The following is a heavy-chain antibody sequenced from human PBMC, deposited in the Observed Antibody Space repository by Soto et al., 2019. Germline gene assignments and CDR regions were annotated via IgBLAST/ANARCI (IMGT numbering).Heavy chain of an antibody. J-gene: IGHJ5*02. D-gene: IGHD6-6*01. CDR2: MNPNSGNT. V-gene: IGHV1-8*01. CDR1: GYTFTSYD. Sequence: ASVKVSCKASGYTFTSYDINWVRQATGQGLEWTGWMNPNSGNTGYAQKFQGRVTMTRNTSISTAYMELSSLRSEDTAVYYCARGRVAARPWWFDPWGQGTLVTVSS. CDR3: ARGRVAARPWWFDP.